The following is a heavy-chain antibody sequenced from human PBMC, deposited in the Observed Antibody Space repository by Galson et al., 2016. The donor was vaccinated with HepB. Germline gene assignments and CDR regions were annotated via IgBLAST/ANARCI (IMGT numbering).Heavy chain of an antibody. CDR3: ARVLYRSLERRYMDV. J-gene: IGHJ6*03. Sequence: SVKVSCKASGYTFTGYYMHWVRQAPGQGLEWMGWTNPNSGGTNYAQKFQGRVTMTRDTSISTAYMELSRLRSDDTAVYYCARVLYRSLERRYMDVWGKGTTVTVSS. CDR1: GYTFTGYY. D-gene: IGHD1-1*01. CDR2: TNPNSGGT. V-gene: IGHV1-2*02.